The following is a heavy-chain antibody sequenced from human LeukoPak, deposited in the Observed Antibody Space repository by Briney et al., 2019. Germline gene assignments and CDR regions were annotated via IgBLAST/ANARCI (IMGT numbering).Heavy chain of an antibody. CDR3: ARDAYGTSDH. J-gene: IGHJ5*02. V-gene: IGHV3-7*05. Sequence: GRSLRLSCATSGFTFGDYAMSWVRQAPGKGLEWVANINPDGTGKYYVDSLKGRFTISRDNAKNSLYLQMSSLRAEDTAVYYCARDAYGTSDHWGQGTLVTVSS. CDR1: GFTFGDYA. D-gene: IGHD4-17*01. CDR2: INPDGTGK.